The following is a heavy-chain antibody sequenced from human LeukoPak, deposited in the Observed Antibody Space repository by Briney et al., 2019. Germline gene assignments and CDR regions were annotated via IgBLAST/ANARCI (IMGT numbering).Heavy chain of an antibody. CDR2: IYTSGST. D-gene: IGHD1-26*01. CDR3: ARHKSSIVGATTGPYYFDY. Sequence: SETLSLTCTVSGDSISSGSYYWSWIRQPAGKGLEWIGRIYTSGSTNYNPSLKSRVTISVDTSKNQFSLKLSSVTAADTAVYYCARHKSSIVGATTGPYYFDYWGQGTLVSVSS. CDR1: GDSISSGSYY. V-gene: IGHV4-61*02. J-gene: IGHJ4*02.